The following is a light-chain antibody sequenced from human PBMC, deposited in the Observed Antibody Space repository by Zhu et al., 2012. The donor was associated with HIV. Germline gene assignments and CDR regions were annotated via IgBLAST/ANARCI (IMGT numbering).Light chain of an antibody. V-gene: IGKV3D-20*02. CDR3: QQRRNWPLT. Sequence: EIVLTQYPGTLSLSPGDKTILSCKASQSVSSLAWYQQKPGQAPSLVIYGVSNRATGIPDRFSGSGSGTDFTLTIRRLEPEDFAVYYCQQRRNWPLTFGGGTRVEI. CDR2: GVS. J-gene: IGKJ4*01. CDR1: QSVSS.